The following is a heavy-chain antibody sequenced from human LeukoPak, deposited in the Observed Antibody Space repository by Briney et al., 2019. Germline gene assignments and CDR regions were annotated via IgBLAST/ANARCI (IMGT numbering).Heavy chain of an antibody. Sequence: SETLSLTCTVSGGSISSGDYYWSWIRQPPGKGLEWIGYIYYSGSTYYNPSLKSRVTISVDTSKNQFSLKLSSVTAADTAVYYCARAATSMYYYDSSGYDHWGQGTLVTVSS. J-gene: IGHJ4*02. CDR1: GGSISSGDYY. D-gene: IGHD3-22*01. V-gene: IGHV4-30-4*08. CDR2: IYYSGST. CDR3: ARAATSMYYYDSSGYDH.